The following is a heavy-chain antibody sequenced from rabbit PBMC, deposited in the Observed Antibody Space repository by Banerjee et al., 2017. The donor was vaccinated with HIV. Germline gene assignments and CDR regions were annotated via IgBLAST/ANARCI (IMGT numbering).Heavy chain of an antibody. V-gene: IGHV1S45*01. Sequence: QEQLEESGGGLVQPEGSLTLTCTASGFSFNSGYWICWVRQAPGKGLEWIACTYAGSSGSTYYASWAKGRFTISKTSSTTVTLQMTSLTAADTATYFCAREFNLWGPGTLVTVS. CDR1: GFSFNSGYW. CDR2: TYAGSSGST. CDR3: AREFNL. J-gene: IGHJ4*01.